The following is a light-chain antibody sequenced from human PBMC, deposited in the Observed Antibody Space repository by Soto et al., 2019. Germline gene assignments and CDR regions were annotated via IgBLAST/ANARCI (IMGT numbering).Light chain of an antibody. J-gene: IGLJ3*02. V-gene: IGLV1-47*02. CDR1: SSNIGSNY. Sequence: QLVLTQPPSASGTPGQRVTISCSGSSSNIGSNYVYWYQQLPGTAPKLLIYTNNQRPSGVPDRFSGSKSGTSASLAISGLHSEDEADYYCAAWDDSLSGQVFGGGTQLTVL. CDR2: TNN. CDR3: AAWDDSLSGQV.